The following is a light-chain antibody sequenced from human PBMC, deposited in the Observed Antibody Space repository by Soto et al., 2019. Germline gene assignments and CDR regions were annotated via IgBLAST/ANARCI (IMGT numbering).Light chain of an antibody. CDR1: ALSKQY. CDR3: QAADSSGTYV. V-gene: IGLV3-25*02. J-gene: IGLJ1*01. CDR2: KDS. Sequence: YELTPPPSVTVSPGQTARITCSGDALSKQYAYWYQQKPGQAPVLVIYKDSERPSGIPERFSGSTSETTVTGTISGVQAEEEADYYCQAADSSGTYVFGTGTKVTVL.